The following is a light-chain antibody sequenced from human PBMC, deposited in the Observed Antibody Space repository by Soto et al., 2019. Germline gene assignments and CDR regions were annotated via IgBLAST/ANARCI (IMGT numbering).Light chain of an antibody. CDR1: QSVSSNF. J-gene: IGKJ1*01. CDR2: GAS. Sequence: EIVLTQSPGTLSLSPGDRATLSCRASQSVSSNFLAWYQQKPGQAPRLLIYGASIRATGIEDRFSCSGSGTDCTLTIRRLEPEDFVMYFCHQYGSSPRTFGQGTQVEIK. CDR3: HQYGSSPRT. V-gene: IGKV3-20*01.